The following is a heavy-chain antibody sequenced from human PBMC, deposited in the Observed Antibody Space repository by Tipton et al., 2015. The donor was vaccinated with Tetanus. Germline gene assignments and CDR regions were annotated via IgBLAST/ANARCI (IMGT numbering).Heavy chain of an antibody. Sequence: QLVQSGAEVKKPGASVKVSCRASGYTFTSYGLNWVRQAAGRGFEWVGWLNPKSGGAAYGQKFQGRVTMTTNTSITTAYMELRSLRYEDTAVYYCASGSSIRHGLDVWGHGTTVIVSS. V-gene: IGHV1-8*01. D-gene: IGHD2-2*01. CDR3: ASGSSIRHGLDV. CDR2: LNPKSGGA. J-gene: IGHJ6*02. CDR1: GYTFTSYG.